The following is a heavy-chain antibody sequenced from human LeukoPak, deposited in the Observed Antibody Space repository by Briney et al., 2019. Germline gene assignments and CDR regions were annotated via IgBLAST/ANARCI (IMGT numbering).Heavy chain of an antibody. J-gene: IGHJ4*02. V-gene: IGHV1-69*05. CDR3: AYVNFGGNLGV. D-gene: IGHD4-23*01. Sequence: SVKVSCKASGGTFSSYAISWVRQAPGQGLEWMGGIIPIFGTANYAQKFQGRVTMTRNTSISTAYMELSSLRSEDTAVYYCAYVNFGGNLGVWGQGTLVTVSS. CDR1: GGTFSSYA. CDR2: IIPIFGTA.